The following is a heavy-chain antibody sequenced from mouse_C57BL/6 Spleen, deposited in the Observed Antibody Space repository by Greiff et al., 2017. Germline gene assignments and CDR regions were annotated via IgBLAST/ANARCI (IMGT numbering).Heavy chain of an antibody. CDR1: GFSFTSYG. CDR2: IWGDGST. Sequence: VKLVESGPGLVAPSQSLSITCTVSGFSFTSYGVSWVRQPPGKGLEWLGVIWGDGSTNYHSALISRLSISKDNSKSQVFLKLNSLHTDDTATYYCAKLYYGHGGFAYWGQGTLVTVSA. V-gene: IGHV2-3*01. J-gene: IGHJ3*01. CDR3: AKLYYGHGGFAY. D-gene: IGHD2-1*01.